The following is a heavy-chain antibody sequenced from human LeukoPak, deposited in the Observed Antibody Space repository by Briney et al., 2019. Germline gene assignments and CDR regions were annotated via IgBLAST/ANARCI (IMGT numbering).Heavy chain of an antibody. CDR3: ATVGSSGYYYVPY. J-gene: IGHJ4*02. CDR1: GYTLIELS. V-gene: IGHV1-24*01. CDR2: FDPEEGVT. Sequence: ASVKVSCKVSGYTLIELSIHWVRQAPGKGLEWMGGFDPEEGVTIFTKRIQGRVTMNEDTSTDTAYMELSSLRSEGTAVYYCATVGSSGYYYVPYWGQGTLVTVSS. D-gene: IGHD3-22*01.